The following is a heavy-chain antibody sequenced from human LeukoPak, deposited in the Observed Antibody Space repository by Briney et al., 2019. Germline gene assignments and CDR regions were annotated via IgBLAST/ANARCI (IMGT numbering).Heavy chain of an antibody. Sequence: GGSLRLSCAASGFTFSTSWMSWVRQAPGKGLEWVANIKQDGTEKHYVDSVKGRFTISRDNAKNSLYLQMNSLRAEDTAMYYCARDPARWGQGTLVTVSS. CDR2: IKQDGTEK. V-gene: IGHV3-7*01. CDR3: ARDPAR. CDR1: GFTFSTSW. D-gene: IGHD2-2*01. J-gene: IGHJ4*02.